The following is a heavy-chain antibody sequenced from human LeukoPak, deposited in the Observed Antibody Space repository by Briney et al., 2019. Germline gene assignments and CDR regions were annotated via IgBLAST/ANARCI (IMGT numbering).Heavy chain of an antibody. CDR2: MYSRGDT. CDR1: GFTVSDNY. CDR3: ARDAPQVPAAGVLAS. D-gene: IGHD6-13*01. Sequence: GGSLRLSCAASGFTVSDNYMSWVRQAPGKGLEWVSVMYSRGDTYYAKSVKGRFTFSRDISKNTLYLQMNGLRTEDTAMYYCARDAPQVPAAGVLASWGQGTLVIASS. V-gene: IGHV3-53*01. J-gene: IGHJ5*02.